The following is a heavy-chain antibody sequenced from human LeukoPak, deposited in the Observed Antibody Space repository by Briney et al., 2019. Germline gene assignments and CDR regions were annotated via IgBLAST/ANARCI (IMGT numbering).Heavy chain of an antibody. J-gene: IGHJ4*02. CDR1: GFTFSDYY. Sequence: GGSLRLSCAASGFTFSDYYMSWIRQAPGKGLEWVSYISSSGSTIYYADSVKGRFTISRDNAKNSLYLQMNSLRAEDTAVYYCARVLEQWLSPFDYWGQGTLVTVSA. V-gene: IGHV3-11*01. CDR2: ISSSGSTI. D-gene: IGHD6-19*01. CDR3: ARVLEQWLSPFDY.